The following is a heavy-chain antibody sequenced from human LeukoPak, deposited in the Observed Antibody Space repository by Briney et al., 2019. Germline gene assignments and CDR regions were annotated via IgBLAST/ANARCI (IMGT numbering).Heavy chain of an antibody. V-gene: IGHV4-59*01. D-gene: IGHD5-18*01. CDR2: IYYSGDT. J-gene: IGHJ4*02. CDR1: DGAIAGYS. Sequence: SETLSLTCTVSDGAIAGYSWSWIRQAPGKGPEWIGYIYYSGDTNYNPSLKSRVTVSVDTSKNQFSLKLTSVTAADTAVYYCARDLSGVTGYTYGRGIDYWGQGTLVTVSS. CDR3: ARDLSGVTGYTYGRGIDY.